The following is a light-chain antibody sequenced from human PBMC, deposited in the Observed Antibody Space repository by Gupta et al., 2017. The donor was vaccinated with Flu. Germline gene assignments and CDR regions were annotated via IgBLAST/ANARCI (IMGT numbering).Light chain of an antibody. J-gene: IGLJ2*01. CDR3: SSYTTDSTVI. Sequence: QSALTQPASVSGSPGQSITISCTGTSSDVGTYNFVSWYQQHPGKAPKLMIYDVSNRPSGVSNRFSGSKSGYTASLTISGLQAGDEANYYCSSYTTDSTVIFGGGTKLTVL. CDR2: DVS. V-gene: IGLV2-14*01. CDR1: SSDVGTYNF.